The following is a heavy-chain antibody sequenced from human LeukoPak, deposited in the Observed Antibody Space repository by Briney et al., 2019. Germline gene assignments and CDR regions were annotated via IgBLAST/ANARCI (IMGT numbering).Heavy chain of an antibody. CDR3: AVATYYDFWSGFSLDY. D-gene: IGHD3-3*01. CDR2: INHSGST. Sequence: PSETLSLTCAVYGGSFSGYYWSWIRQPPGKGLEWIGEINHSGSTNYNPSLKSRVTISVDTSKNQFSLKLSSVTAADTAAYYCAVATYYDFWSGFSLDYWGQGTLVTVSS. J-gene: IGHJ4*02. V-gene: IGHV4-34*01. CDR1: GGSFSGYY.